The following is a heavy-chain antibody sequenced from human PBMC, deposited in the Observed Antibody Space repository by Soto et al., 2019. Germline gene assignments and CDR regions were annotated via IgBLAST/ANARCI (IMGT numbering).Heavy chain of an antibody. D-gene: IGHD3-10*01. CDR2: ISGGGGGT. Sequence: GGSLRLSCAASGFTFSSYAMRWVRQAPGKGLEWVSGISGGGGGTYYADSVKGRFIISRDNSKNTVYLQMNSLRAEDTAFYYSGSTNYNPSLKSRVTISVDTSKNQFSLKLSSVTAADTAVYYCARLSYYDFWSGYDPNSRYYYGMDVWGQGTTVTVSS. J-gene: IGHJ6*02. CDR3: GSTNYNPSLKSRVTISVDTSKNQFSLKLSSVTAADTAVYYCARLSYYDFWSGYDPNSRYYYGMDV. CDR1: GFTFSSYA. V-gene: IGHV3-23*01.